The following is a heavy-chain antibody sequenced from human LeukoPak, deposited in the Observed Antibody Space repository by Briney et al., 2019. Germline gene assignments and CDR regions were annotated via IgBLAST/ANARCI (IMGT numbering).Heavy chain of an antibody. V-gene: IGHV3-64*01. CDR3: ARGTYYYDSSGYQIFDY. D-gene: IGHD3-22*01. Sequence: GGSLRLSCAASGFTFSSYGMHWVRQAPGKGLEYVSAISSNGGSTYYANSVKGRFTISGDNSKNTLYLQMGSLRAEDMAVYYCARGTYYYDSSGYQIFDYWGQGTLVTVSS. J-gene: IGHJ4*02. CDR1: GFTFSSYG. CDR2: ISSNGGST.